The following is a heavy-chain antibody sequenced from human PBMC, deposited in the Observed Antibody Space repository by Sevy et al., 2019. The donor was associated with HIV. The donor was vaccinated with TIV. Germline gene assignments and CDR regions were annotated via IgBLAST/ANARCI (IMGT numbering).Heavy chain of an antibody. CDR2: IYSEGTK. J-gene: IGHJ3*02. D-gene: IGHD2-21*01. CDR1: GFTVSSNY. Sequence: WGSLRLSCAASGFTVSSNYMIWVRQAPGKGLEWVSLIYSEGTKNYADSVKGRFTISTDNSKNTLYLQMNSLRAEDTAVYYCAIGSVSLVIAKDAFHIWGQGTMVTVSS. V-gene: IGHV3-53*01. CDR3: AIGSVSLVIAKDAFHI.